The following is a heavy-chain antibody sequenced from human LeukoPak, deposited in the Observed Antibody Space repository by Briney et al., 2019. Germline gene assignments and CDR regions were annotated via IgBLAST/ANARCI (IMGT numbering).Heavy chain of an antibody. Sequence: GGSLRVSCAVSGFTISSHGMHWVRQAPGKGLEWVAMISYNGNSKYYGDSVKGRFTISRDNSKDTLYLEMDSLRTEDTAVYYCAKDWGSSGWYNYFDPWGQGTLVTVSS. CDR3: AKDWGSSGWYNYFDP. J-gene: IGHJ5*02. D-gene: IGHD6-19*01. V-gene: IGHV3-30*18. CDR1: GFTISSHG. CDR2: ISYNGNSK.